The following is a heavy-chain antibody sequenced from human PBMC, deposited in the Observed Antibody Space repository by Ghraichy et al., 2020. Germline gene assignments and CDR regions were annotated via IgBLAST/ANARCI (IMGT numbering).Heavy chain of an antibody. CDR3: ARDRVYYDSSGYYYGGRGMDV. CDR2: IIPILGIA. CDR1: GGTFSSYA. V-gene: IGHV1-69*04. D-gene: IGHD3-22*01. J-gene: IGHJ6*02. Sequence: SVKVSCKASGGTFSSYAISWVRQAPGQGLEWMGRIIPILGIANYAQKFQGRVTITADKSTSTAYMELSSLRSEDTAVYYCARDRVYYDSSGYYYGGRGMDVWGQGTTVTVSS.